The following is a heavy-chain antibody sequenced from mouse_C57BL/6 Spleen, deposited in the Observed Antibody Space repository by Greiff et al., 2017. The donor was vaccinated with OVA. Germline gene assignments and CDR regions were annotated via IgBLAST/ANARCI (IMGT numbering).Heavy chain of an antibody. CDR1: GFNIKDYY. V-gene: IGHV14-2*01. Sequence: EVQRVESGAELVKPGASVKLSCTASGFNIKDYYMHWVKQRTEQGLEWIGRIDPEDGETKYAPKFQGKATITADTSSNSAYLQLSSLTSEDTAVYYCARREDGNYSWYFDVWGTGTTVTVSS. CDR2: IDPEDGET. D-gene: IGHD2-1*01. J-gene: IGHJ1*03. CDR3: ARREDGNYSWYFDV.